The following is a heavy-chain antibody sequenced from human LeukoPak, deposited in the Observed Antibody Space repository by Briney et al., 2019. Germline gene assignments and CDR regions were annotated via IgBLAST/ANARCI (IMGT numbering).Heavy chain of an antibody. Sequence: SQTLSLTCTVSGGSISSGGYYWSWIRQHPGKGLEWIGYIYNSGSAYYSPSLKSRVTISVDTSKNQFSLKLSSVTAADTAVYYCARSGWYSVDYWGQGSLVTVSS. CDR2: IYNSGSA. V-gene: IGHV4-31*03. J-gene: IGHJ4*02. CDR3: ARSGWYSVDY. D-gene: IGHD6-19*01. CDR1: GGSISSGGYY.